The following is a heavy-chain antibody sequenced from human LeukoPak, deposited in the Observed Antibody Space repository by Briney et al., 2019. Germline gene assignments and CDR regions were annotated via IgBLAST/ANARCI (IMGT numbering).Heavy chain of an antibody. J-gene: IGHJ5*02. CDR1: GYTFTNYD. CDR3: ARMSYYDSSGDNWCDP. Sequence: GPSVKLSCKASGYTFTNYDINWVRQATGQGLEWMGWMNPTSGNTGYAQTFQGRVTMTRNTSISTAYMELSSLRSEDTAVYYCARMSYYDSSGDNWCDPWGQGTLVTVSS. D-gene: IGHD3-22*01. CDR2: MNPTSGNT. V-gene: IGHV1-8*01.